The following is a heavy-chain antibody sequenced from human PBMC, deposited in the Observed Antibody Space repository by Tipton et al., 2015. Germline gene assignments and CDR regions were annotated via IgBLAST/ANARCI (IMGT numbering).Heavy chain of an antibody. V-gene: IGHV4-30-2*01. D-gene: IGHD5-12*01. J-gene: IGHJ6*02. CDR3: ARSGYTYGMDV. CDR2: IYQGGST. CDR1: GGSISSGGFS. Sequence: TLSLTCAVSGGSISSGGFSWSWIRQPPGKGLEWIGYIYQGGSTNYNPSLKSRVTMSVDRSKNQFSLKLTSVTAADTAVYYCARSGYTYGMDVWGQGTTVTVS.